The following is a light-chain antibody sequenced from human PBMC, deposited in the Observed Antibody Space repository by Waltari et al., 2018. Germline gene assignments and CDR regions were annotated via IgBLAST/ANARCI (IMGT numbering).Light chain of an antibody. CDR2: DNN. Sequence: QSVLPQPPSVSAAPGQRVTISCSGSSSAIGTTYVSWYHQLPGTAPKLPIFDNNKRPSGIPDRFSGSKSGTSATLGITGLQTGDEADYYCATWDSRLTSYVFGTGTRVTVL. CDR1: SSAIGTTY. CDR3: ATWDSRLTSYV. J-gene: IGLJ1*01. V-gene: IGLV1-51*01.